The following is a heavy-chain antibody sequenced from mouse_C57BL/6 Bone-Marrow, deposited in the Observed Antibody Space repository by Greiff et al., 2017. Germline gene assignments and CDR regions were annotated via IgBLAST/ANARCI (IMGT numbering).Heavy chain of an antibody. CDR1: GFNIKDDY. J-gene: IGHJ2*01. V-gene: IGHV14-4*01. CDR3: TTAYYSSCRGYYFDY. Sequence: VQLQQSGAELVRPGASVKLSCTASGFNIKDDYMHWVKQRPDQGLEWIGWIDPENGDTEYASKFQGKATITADTSSNTAYLQISSLPSEDTAVYYSTTAYYSSCRGYYFDYWGQGTTLTVSS. CDR2: IDPENGDT. D-gene: IGHD2-5*01.